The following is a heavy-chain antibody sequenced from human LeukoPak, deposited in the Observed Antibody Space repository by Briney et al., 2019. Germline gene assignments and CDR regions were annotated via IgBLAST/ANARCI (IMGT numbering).Heavy chain of an antibody. CDR1: GFNVSSNY. CDR2: IHYSGST. CDR3: ARVLGYCSSASCYGSYYFDY. V-gene: IGHV4-39*07. Sequence: TGGSLRLSCAASGFNVSSNYTSWVRQPPGKGLEWIGSIHYSGSTYYNPSLKSRVTISVDTSKNQFSLKLSSVTAADTAVYYCARVLGYCSSASCYGSYYFDYWGQGTLVTVSS. D-gene: IGHD2-2*01. J-gene: IGHJ4*02.